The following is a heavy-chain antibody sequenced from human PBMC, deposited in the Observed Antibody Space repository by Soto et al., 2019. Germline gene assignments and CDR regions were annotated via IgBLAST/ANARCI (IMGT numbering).Heavy chain of an antibody. J-gene: IGHJ3*02. CDR1: GFSFSSYG. CDR2: ISNDGNRQ. Sequence: PGGSLRLSCAASGFSFSSYGMHWVRQAPGRGLEWVTVISNDGNRQYYGESVNGRFSVSRDNDKDTLYLQMNGLRPEDTGAYYCAKVRLQLSALDMWGQGTTVTVSS. V-gene: IGHV3-30*18. CDR3: AKVRLQLSALDM. D-gene: IGHD6-6*01.